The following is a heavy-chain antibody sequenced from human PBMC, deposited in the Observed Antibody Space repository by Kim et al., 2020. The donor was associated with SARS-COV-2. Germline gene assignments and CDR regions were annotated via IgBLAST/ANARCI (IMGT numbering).Heavy chain of an antibody. J-gene: IGHJ4*02. V-gene: IGHV5-51*01. CDR2: IYPGDSDT. Sequence: GESLKISCKGSGYSFTNYWIGWVRQMPGKGLEWMGIIYPGDSDTRYSPSFQGQVTISADKSISTAYLQWSSLKASDTAMYYCARVYCSSTSCYSFDYWGQGTLVTVS. CDR1: GYSFTNYW. CDR3: ARVYCSSTSCYSFDY. D-gene: IGHD2-2*01.